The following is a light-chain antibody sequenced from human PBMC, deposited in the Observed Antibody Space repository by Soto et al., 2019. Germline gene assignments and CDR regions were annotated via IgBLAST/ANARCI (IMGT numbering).Light chain of an antibody. CDR2: SND. CDR3: AAWDNSLSGHWV. J-gene: IGLJ3*02. CDR1: SSNIGSNL. V-gene: IGLV1-47*01. Sequence: QSVLTQAPSASGTPGQTVTISCSGSSSNIGSNLVCWYQQVSGTAPKLLIYSNDQRPSGVPDRFSGSKSGTSASLAIRGLRSDDEADYYCAAWDNSLSGHWVFGGGTKLTVL.